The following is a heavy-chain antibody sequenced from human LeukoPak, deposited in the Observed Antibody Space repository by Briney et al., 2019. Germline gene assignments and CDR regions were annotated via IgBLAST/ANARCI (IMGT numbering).Heavy chain of an antibody. CDR2: IYYSGST. CDR1: GGSISGYY. V-gene: IGHV4-59*01. CDR3: ARERGTGTTEGPYFDY. D-gene: IGHD1-7*01. J-gene: IGHJ4*02. Sequence: PSETLSLTCTVSGGSISGYYWSWIRQPPGKGLEWIGYIYYSGSTNYNPSLKSRVTISVDTSKNQFSLKLSSVTAADTAVYYCARERGTGTTEGPYFDYWGQGTLVTVSS.